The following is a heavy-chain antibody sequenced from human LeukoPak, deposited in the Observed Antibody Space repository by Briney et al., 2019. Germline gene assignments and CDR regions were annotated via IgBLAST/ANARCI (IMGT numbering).Heavy chain of an antibody. CDR1: GVSISSSNSY. V-gene: IGHV4-39*01. J-gene: IGHJ4*02. D-gene: IGHD2-21*02. Sequence: SETLSLTCTVSGVSISSSNSYWGWIRQPPGKGLEWIGSIYYSGNTYYNASLKSQVSISIDTSKNQFSLRLTSVTAADTAVYYCARTWADYYFDYWGQGTLVTVSS. CDR2: IYYSGNT. CDR3: ARTWADYYFDY.